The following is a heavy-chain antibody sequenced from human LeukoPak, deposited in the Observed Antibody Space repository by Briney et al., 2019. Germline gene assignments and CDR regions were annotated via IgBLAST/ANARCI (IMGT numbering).Heavy chain of an antibody. CDR2: IYYSGST. J-gene: IGHJ4*02. CDR3: ARREGYYHLDY. Sequence: SETLSLTCTVSGGSISSSSYYWGWLRQPPGKGLEWIGSIYYSGSTYYNPSLKSRVTISVDTSKNQFSLKLSSVTAADTAVYYCARREGYYHLDYWGQGTLVTVSS. CDR1: GGSISSSSYY. V-gene: IGHV4-39*01. D-gene: IGHD2-8*01.